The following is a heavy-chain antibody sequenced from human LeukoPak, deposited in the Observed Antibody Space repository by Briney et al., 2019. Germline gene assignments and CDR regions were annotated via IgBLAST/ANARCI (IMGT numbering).Heavy chain of an antibody. CDR1: GFTFRDFY. J-gene: IGHJ6*03. CDR2: ISPSGTDI. V-gene: IGHV3-11*01. Sequence: GGSLRLYCAVSGFTFRDFYMMWLRQAPGKGLESLSYISPSGTDISYADSVKGRFTISRDNAKNSLYLQMNNLRADGTAVYYCTRDPYSGSYGNYYYYFIDVWGKGTTVTISS. CDR3: TRDPYSGSYGNYYYYFIDV. D-gene: IGHD1-26*01.